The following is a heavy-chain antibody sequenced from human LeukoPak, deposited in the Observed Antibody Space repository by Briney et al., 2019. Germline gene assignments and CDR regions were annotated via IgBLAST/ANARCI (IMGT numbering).Heavy chain of an antibody. V-gene: IGHV4-34*01. J-gene: IGHJ4*02. CDR3: ARGIASDY. CDR2: INHSGST. D-gene: IGHD2-21*01. CDR1: GGSFSGYY. Sequence: SETLSLTCAVYGGSFSGYYWSWIRQPPGKGLEWIGEINHSGSTNYNPSLKSRVTISVDTSKNQFPLKLSSVTAADTAAYYCARGIASDYWGQGTLVTVSS.